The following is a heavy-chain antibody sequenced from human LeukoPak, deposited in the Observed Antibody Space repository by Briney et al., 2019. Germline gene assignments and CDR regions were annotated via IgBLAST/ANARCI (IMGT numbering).Heavy chain of an antibody. Sequence: GGSLRLSCAASGFPFSSYSMTWVRQAPGKGLEWVANIKPDGTTKFYVDSVKGRFTISRDNALNSLYLQMNSLRAEDTAIYYCARSIPYGTTWYGRSDYWGQGTLVTVSP. CDR3: ARSIPYGTTWYGRSDY. CDR1: GFPFSSYS. J-gene: IGHJ4*02. CDR2: IKPDGTTK. V-gene: IGHV3-7*03. D-gene: IGHD6-13*01.